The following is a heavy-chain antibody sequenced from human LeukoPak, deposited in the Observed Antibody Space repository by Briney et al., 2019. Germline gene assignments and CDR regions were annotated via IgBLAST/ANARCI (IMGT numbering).Heavy chain of an antibody. Sequence: GGSLRLSCAASGFPFSSYSMTWVRQAPGKGLEWVANIKPDGTTKFYVDSVKGRFTISRDNALNSLYLQMNSLRAEDTAIYYCARSIPYGTTWYGRSDYWGQGTLVTVSP. CDR3: ARSIPYGTTWYGRSDY. CDR1: GFPFSSYS. J-gene: IGHJ4*02. CDR2: IKPDGTTK. V-gene: IGHV3-7*03. D-gene: IGHD6-13*01.